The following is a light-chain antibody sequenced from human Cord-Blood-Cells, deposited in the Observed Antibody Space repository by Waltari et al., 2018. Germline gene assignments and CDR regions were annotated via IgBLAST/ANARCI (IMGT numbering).Light chain of an antibody. CDR1: ALPKQY. CDR3: QSADSSGTWV. Sequence: SYELTQPPSVSVSPGQTARITCSGDALPKQYAYWYQQQPGQAPVLVIYKDRERPAGIPERFSGSSSGTTVTLTIGGVQAEDEADYYCQSADSSGTWVFGGGTKLTVL. CDR2: KDR. J-gene: IGLJ3*02. V-gene: IGLV3-25*03.